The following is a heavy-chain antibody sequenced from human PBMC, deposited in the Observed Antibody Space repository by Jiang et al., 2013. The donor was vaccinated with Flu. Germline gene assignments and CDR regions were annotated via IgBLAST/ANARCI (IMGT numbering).Heavy chain of an antibody. CDR3: SRDGLKGLNEDGDRPTSTEPFDY. CDR1: GYTFTTYG. J-gene: IGHJ4*02. CDR2: ISPNSGYT. Sequence: GAEVKKPGASVKVSCRTSGYTFTTYGINWVRQVPGQGLEWLGWISPNSGYTNYVQKFQGRVVMTFDTATRTVYMELRSLTSDDSAIYFCSRDGLKGLNEDGDRPTSTEPFDYWGQGTLVTVSS. D-gene: IGHD1-14*01. V-gene: IGHV1-18*04.